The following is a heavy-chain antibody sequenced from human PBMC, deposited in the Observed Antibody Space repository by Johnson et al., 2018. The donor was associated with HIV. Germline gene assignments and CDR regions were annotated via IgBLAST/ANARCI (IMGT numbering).Heavy chain of an antibody. CDR2: MSFDETNS. CDR3: AGGGDWYVFDI. V-gene: IGHV3-30-3*01. J-gene: IGHJ3*02. Sequence: QVQLVESVGGVVQPGSSLRLSCVASGFSFSSFAMHWVRQSPGKGLQWVAVMSFDETNSYDSDSVDVKGRFTISRDNSKNTLYLQMDSLRGEDTAVYYCAGGGDWYVFDIWGQGTMVTVSS. D-gene: IGHD2-21*02. CDR1: GFSFSSFA.